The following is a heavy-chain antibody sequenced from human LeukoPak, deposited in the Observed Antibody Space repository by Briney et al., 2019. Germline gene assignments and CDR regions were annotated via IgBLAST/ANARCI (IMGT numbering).Heavy chain of an antibody. V-gene: IGHV1-24*01. CDR3: ATGDDSSGYNFDY. D-gene: IGHD3-22*01. CDR2: FDPADGET. Sequence: GASVKVSCKVSGYTLTERSMHWVRQAPGKGLEWMGGFDPADGETIYAQELEGRVTMTLDTSTDTAYAQVSSLRSEDTAVYYCATGDDSSGYNFDYWGQGTLVTVSS. J-gene: IGHJ4*02. CDR1: GYTLTERS.